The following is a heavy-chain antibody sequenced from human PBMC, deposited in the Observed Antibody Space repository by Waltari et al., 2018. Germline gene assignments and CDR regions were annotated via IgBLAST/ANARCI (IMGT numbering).Heavy chain of an antibody. Sequence: EVQLVESGGGSVQPGGSLRLSCAASGFSFRSYWMHWVRQAPGKGLVWVSRINGDGSDTTYADSVKGRLTISRDNAKNTLYLQMNSLRAEDTAVYYCARVAAVSGTRYFQHWGQGTLVTVSS. CDR1: GFSFRSYW. CDR3: ARVAAVSGTRYFQH. D-gene: IGHD6-19*01. J-gene: IGHJ1*01. V-gene: IGHV3-74*01. CDR2: INGDGSDT.